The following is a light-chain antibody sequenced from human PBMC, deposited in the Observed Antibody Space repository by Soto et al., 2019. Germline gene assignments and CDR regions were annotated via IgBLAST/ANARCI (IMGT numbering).Light chain of an antibody. J-gene: IGKJ4*01. CDR1: QSLLYTDGKTY. Sequence: DIVMTQTPLSLSVTPGQPASISCKSSQSLLYTDGKTYLSWYLQKPGQPPQLLIYDVSIRLSGVPDRLSGSGSGTDVALKSSQVEEEDNGVYYCMQRYGLQLSCGGGTKVEI. CDR3: MQRYGLQLS. CDR2: DVS. V-gene: IGKV2D-29*01.